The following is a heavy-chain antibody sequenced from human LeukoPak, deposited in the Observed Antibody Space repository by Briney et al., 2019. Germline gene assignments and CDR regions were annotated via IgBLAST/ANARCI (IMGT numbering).Heavy chain of an antibody. CDR1: GGSFSQYY. J-gene: IGHJ4*02. Sequence: PSETLSLTCTVYGGSFSQYYWNWIRQPPGKGLEWIGKISPSGSTNYNPSLKSRVTVLLDTSQNQFSLRLTSVTAADTAVYYCAREFGEPSNSFDYWGQGTLVTVSS. D-gene: IGHD3-10*01. CDR2: ISPSGST. CDR3: AREFGEPSNSFDY. V-gene: IGHV4-34*01.